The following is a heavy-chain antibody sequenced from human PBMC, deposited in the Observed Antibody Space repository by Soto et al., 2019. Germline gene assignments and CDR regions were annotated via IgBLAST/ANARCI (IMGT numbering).Heavy chain of an antibody. CDR1: GGSISSRDFY. V-gene: IGHV4-39*01. D-gene: IGHD6-25*01. J-gene: IGHJ5*02. CDR3: AVVDSTGNWFDP. Sequence: SETLSLTCTVSGGSISSRDFYWGWLRQTPGKGLEFIGSMYYSGTTYYNPSLKSRVTISVDTSKNQFTLKLISVTAADTAVYYCAVVDSTGNWFDPWGKGALVTVSS. CDR2: MYYSGTT.